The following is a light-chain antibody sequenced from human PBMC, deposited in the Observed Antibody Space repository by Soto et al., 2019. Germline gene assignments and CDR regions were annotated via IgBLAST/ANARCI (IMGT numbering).Light chain of an antibody. Sequence: EILLTQSPRTLSLSPGEGVTLSCRASQSVTVNSLAWYQQKPRQAPRLLIYAASTSAAAVPDRFTGSGSGKDFAVTISRLEPEDFGVYYCQQYGDSPLTSGPGTRVDIK. CDR3: QQYGDSPLT. V-gene: IGKV3-20*01. CDR2: AAS. CDR1: QSVTVNS. J-gene: IGKJ3*01.